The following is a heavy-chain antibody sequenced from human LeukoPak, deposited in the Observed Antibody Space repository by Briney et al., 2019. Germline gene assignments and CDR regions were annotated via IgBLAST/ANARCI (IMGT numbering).Heavy chain of an antibody. CDR2: INHSGSS. Sequence: SETLSLTCAVYGGSFSGYYWSWIRQPPGKGLEWIGEINHSGSSNYNPSLKSRVTISVDTSKNQSSLKLSSVTAADTAVYYCARGYPGASTAQDFAYWGQGTLVTVSS. V-gene: IGHV4-34*01. J-gene: IGHJ4*02. CDR1: GGSFSGYY. D-gene: IGHD4-17*01. CDR3: ARGYPGASTAQDFAY.